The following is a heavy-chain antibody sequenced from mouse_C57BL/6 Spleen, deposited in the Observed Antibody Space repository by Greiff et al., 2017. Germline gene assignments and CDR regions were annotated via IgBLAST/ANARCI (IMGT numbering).Heavy chain of an antibody. CDR2: INPNNGGT. V-gene: IGHV1-26*01. D-gene: IGHD1-1*01. Sequence: EVQLQQSGPELVKPGASVKISCKASGYTFTDYYMNWVKQSHGKSLEWIGDINPNNGGTSYNQKFKGKATLTVDKSSSTAYMGLRSLTSEDSAVYYCARRENYYGSSFAWFAYWGQGTLVTVSA. CDR1: GYTFTDYY. CDR3: ARRENYYGSSFAWFAY. J-gene: IGHJ3*01.